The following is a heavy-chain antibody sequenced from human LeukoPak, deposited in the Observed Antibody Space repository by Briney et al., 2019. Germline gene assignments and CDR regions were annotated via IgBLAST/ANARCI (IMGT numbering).Heavy chain of an antibody. D-gene: IGHD1-26*01. V-gene: IGHV4-39*01. CDR1: GGSISSSSYY. Sequence: PSETLSLTCTVSGGSISSSSYYWGWIRQPPGKGLEWIGSIYYSGSTYYNPSLKSRVTISVDTSKNQFSLKLSSVTAADTAVYYCARSLRLRYGGSYFLLGAFDIWGQGTMVTVSS. J-gene: IGHJ3*02. CDR3: ARSLRLRYGGSYFLLGAFDI. CDR2: IYYSGST.